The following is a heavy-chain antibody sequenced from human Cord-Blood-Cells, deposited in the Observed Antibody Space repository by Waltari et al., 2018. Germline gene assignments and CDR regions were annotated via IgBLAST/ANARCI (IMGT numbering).Heavy chain of an antibody. J-gene: IGHJ4*02. CDR1: GYSISRGYY. D-gene: IGHD2-21*01. V-gene: IGHV4-38-2*02. CDR2: IYHSGRT. CDR3: ARDSEAYCGGDCYDSSFDY. Sequence: QVQLQESGPGLVKPSETLSLTCTVPGYSISRGYYWGWIRQPPGTGPEWIGSIYHSGRTHYTPALKSRVTISVDTSKNQFSRKLSSLTAADTAVYYCARDSEAYCGGDCYDSSFDYWGQGTLVTVSS.